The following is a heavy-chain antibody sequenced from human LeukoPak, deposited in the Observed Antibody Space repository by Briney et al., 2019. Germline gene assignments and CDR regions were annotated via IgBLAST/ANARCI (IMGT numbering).Heavy chain of an antibody. CDR2: IYYSGST. J-gene: IGHJ2*01. CDR3: ARGSGWYYNGWYFDL. CDR1: GGSISSGGYY. V-gene: IGHV4-31*03. D-gene: IGHD6-19*01. Sequence: SETLSLTCTVSGGSISSGGYYWSWIRQHPGKGLEWIGYIYYSGSTYYNPSLKSRVTISVDTSKNQFSLKLSSVTAADTAVYYCARGSGWYYNGWYFDLWGRGTLVTVSS.